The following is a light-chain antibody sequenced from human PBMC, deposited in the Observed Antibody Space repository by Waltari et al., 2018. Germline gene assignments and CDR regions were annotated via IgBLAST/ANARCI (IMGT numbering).Light chain of an antibody. J-gene: IGKJ4*01. CDR1: ESVLYSSNNKNH. Sequence: DIVMTQSPESLAVSLGERATINCKTSESVLYSSNNKNHLAWYQQKPGQPPKLLIYWASTRESGVPERFSGRGSETDFTRTVTSLQAEDVAVYYCQQYYNTPLTFGGGTKVEIK. V-gene: IGKV4-1*01. CDR2: WAS. CDR3: QQYYNTPLT.